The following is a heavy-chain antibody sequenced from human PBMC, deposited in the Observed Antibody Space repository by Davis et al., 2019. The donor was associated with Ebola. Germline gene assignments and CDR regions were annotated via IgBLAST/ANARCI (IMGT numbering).Heavy chain of an antibody. J-gene: IGHJ4*02. D-gene: IGHD6-6*01. CDR1: GFTFSSNW. CDR3: ARDGSYSSSSGDY. CDR2: IKQDGSEK. Sequence: GESLKISCAASGFTFSSNWMSWVRQAPGKGLEWVADIKQDGSEKYYVDSVKGRFTISRDNAKNSLYLQMNSLRAEDTAVYYCARDGSYSSSSGDYWGQGTLVTVSS. V-gene: IGHV3-7*01.